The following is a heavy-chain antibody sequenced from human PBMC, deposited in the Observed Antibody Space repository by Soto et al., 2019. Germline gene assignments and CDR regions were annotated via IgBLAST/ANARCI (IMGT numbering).Heavy chain of an antibody. V-gene: IGHV4-39*01. J-gene: IGHJ5*02. CDR2: IFSSGST. CDR1: GGSVSIIGSF. Sequence: SETLSLSCTVSGGSVSIIGSFWGWFRQPPGKALEWLGNIFSSGSTYYNPSLKSRVTISIDTSKNQFSLRLSSMTAADTAVYFCAAGYTYGCFDPWGQGTQVTVSS. CDR3: AAGYTYGCFDP. D-gene: IGHD5-18*01.